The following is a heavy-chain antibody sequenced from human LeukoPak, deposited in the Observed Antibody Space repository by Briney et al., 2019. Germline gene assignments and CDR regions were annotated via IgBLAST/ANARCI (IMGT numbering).Heavy chain of an antibody. V-gene: IGHV1-69*05. CDR1: GGTFSSYA. D-gene: IGHD4-11*01. J-gene: IGHJ5*02. CDR3: ARDDSVTRNWFDP. CDR2: IIPIFGTA. Sequence: SVKLSCKASGGTFSSYAISWVRQAPGQGLEWMGGIIPIFGTANYAQKFQGRVTITMDESTSTAYMELSSLRSEDTAVYYCARDDSVTRNWFDPWGQGTLVTVSS.